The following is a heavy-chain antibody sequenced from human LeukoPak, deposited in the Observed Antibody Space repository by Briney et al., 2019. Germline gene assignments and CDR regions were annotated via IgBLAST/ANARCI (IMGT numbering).Heavy chain of an antibody. Sequence: SETLSLTCTVSGGSITSSSYWWGWIRQPPGKELEWIGNIYHSGSTNYNPSLNSRLIISVDTSKNQFSLKLTSVTAADTAVFYCASRFRYTSGWYYDSWGQGTLVTVSS. CDR1: GGSITSSSYW. CDR3: ASRFRYTSGWYYDS. V-gene: IGHV4-39*01. J-gene: IGHJ4*02. CDR2: IYHSGST. D-gene: IGHD6-19*01.